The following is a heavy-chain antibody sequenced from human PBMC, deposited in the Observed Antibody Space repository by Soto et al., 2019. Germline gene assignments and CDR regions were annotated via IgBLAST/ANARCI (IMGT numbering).Heavy chain of an antibody. V-gene: IGHV3-23*01. CDR2: ISGSGGTT. Sequence: EVQLLESGGGLGQPGRSLRLSCAASGFTFSNYAMSWVRQAPGQGLDWVSAISGSGGTTYYADSVKGRFTISRDNSKNALVRPMNSLRAEDAAVYYCAKFFVETGSNSGWPWSFHYWGQGTLVIDSS. D-gene: IGHD6-25*01. CDR1: GFTFSNYA. J-gene: IGHJ4*02. CDR3: AKFFVETGSNSGWPWSFHY.